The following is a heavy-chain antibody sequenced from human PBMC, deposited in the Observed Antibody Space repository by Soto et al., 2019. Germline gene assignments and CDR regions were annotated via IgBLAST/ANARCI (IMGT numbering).Heavy chain of an antibody. D-gene: IGHD2-8*02. CDR3: AAWSRSNWLDY. J-gene: IGHJ5*01. CDR1: GFTFNTYW. CDR2: IKGDASEK. V-gene: IGHV3-7*03. Sequence: VQLVESGGGLVQPGGSLRLSCATSGFTFNTYWMGWVRQAPRPGLEWVANIKGDASEKSYADCVKGRFTISRDNAKDSRYLQMNSLRAEDTAIYYCAAWSRSNWLDYWGQGTLVTVSS.